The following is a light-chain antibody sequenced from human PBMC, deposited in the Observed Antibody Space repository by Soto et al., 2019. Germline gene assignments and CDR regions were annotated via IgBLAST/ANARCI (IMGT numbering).Light chain of an antibody. CDR2: DAS. V-gene: IGKV1-33*01. Sequence: DIQMTQSTSSLSASVGDIVTITCLASQSISSYLNWYQQKPGKAPKLLIYDASDLESGVPSRFSGSGSGTDFTFTISSLQPEDIATYYCQHYDNVPFFSFGPGTKVDIK. CDR1: QSISSY. CDR3: QHYDNVPFFS. J-gene: IGKJ3*01.